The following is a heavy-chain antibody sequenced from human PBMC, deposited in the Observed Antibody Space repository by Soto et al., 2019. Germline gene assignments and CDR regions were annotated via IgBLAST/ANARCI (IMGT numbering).Heavy chain of an antibody. CDR3: ARGGHDFWSGPFDY. D-gene: IGHD3-3*01. V-gene: IGHV4-4*07. CDR2: IDTSGNT. J-gene: IGHJ4*02. CDR1: GGSISTYY. Sequence: PSETLSLTCSVSGGSISTYYCNWIRQPAGKGLEWIGRIDTSGNTNYSPSLKSRVTLSFDTSKNQFSLKLSSVTAADTAVYYCARGGHDFWSGPFDYCGQGTTVTVSS.